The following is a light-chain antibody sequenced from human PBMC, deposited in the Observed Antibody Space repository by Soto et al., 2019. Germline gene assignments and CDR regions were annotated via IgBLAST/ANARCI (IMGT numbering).Light chain of an antibody. J-gene: IGKJ1*01. CDR1: QDISNY. Sequence: DIQMTKSPSSLSASVGDRVTITCRASQDISNYLAWYQQKPGKVPKLLIYAASTLQSGVPSRFSGSRSETDFTLTITSLQPEDTATYYCQKYNSALRTFGQGTKVEIK. V-gene: IGKV1-27*01. CDR3: QKYNSALRT. CDR2: AAS.